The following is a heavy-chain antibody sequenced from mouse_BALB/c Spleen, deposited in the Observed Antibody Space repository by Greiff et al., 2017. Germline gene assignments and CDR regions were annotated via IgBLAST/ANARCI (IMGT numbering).Heavy chain of an antibody. Sequence: EVHLVESGGGLVQPGGSRKLSCAASGFTFSSFGMHWVRQAPEKGLEWVAYISSGSSTIYYADTVKGRFTISRDNPKNTLFLQMTSLRSEDTAMYYCARSNWDDWYFDVWGAGTTVTVSS. D-gene: IGHD4-1*02. CDR2: ISSGSSTI. J-gene: IGHJ1*01. CDR3: ARSNWDDWYFDV. V-gene: IGHV5-17*02. CDR1: GFTFSSFG.